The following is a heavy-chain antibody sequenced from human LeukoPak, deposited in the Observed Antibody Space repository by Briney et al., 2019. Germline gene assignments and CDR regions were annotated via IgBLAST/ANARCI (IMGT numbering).Heavy chain of an antibody. CDR1: RYTFTSYY. CDR3: ASDILTGYDAFDI. CDR2: INPSGGST. D-gene: IGHD3-9*01. Sequence: VASVKVSCTASRYTFTSYYMHWVRQAPGQGLEWMGIINPSGGSTSYAQKFQGRVTMTRDTSTSTVYMELSSLRSEDTAVYYCASDILTGYDAFDIWGQGTMVTVSS. J-gene: IGHJ3*02. V-gene: IGHV1-46*01.